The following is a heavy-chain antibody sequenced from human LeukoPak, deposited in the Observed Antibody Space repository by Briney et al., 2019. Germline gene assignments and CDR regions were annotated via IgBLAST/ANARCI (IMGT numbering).Heavy chain of an antibody. V-gene: IGHV5-51*01. CDR1: GYSFTSYW. Sequence: GESLKISCKGSGYSFTSYWIGWVRQMPGKGLEWMGIIYPGDSDTRYSPSLQGQVTISADKSISTAYLQWSSLKASDTAMYYCARHYYGSGSYYKTYYYYGMDVWGQGTTVTVSS. D-gene: IGHD3-10*01. CDR2: IYPGDSDT. J-gene: IGHJ6*02. CDR3: ARHYYGSGSYYKTYYYYGMDV.